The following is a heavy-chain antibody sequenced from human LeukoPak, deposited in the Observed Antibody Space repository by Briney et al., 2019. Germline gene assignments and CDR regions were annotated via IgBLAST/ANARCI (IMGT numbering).Heavy chain of an antibody. V-gene: IGHV3-21*01. Sequence: GGSLRLSCAVSGFTFSSYSMNWVRQAPGKGLEWVSSISSSSSYIYYADSVKGRFTISRDNAKNSLYLQMNSLRAEDTAVYYCVRDFGVVKYRWGRGTLVTVSS. D-gene: IGHD3-3*01. CDR3: VRDFGVVKYR. J-gene: IGHJ5*02. CDR2: ISSSSSYI. CDR1: GFTFSSYS.